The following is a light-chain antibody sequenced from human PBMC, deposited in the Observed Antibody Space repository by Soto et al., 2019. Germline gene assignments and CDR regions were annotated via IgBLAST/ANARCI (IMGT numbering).Light chain of an antibody. CDR3: SSFTVHTTPVV. CDR2: EVN. J-gene: IGLJ2*01. V-gene: IGLV2-8*01. CDR1: NSDIGNYNF. Sequence: QSVLTQPPSASGSPGQSVAISCTGTNSDIGNYNFVSWYQQHPGKAPKLMIYEVNKRPSGVPDRFSGSKSGNTASLTVSGLQPEDEADYYCSSFTVHTTPVVFGGGTKLTVL.